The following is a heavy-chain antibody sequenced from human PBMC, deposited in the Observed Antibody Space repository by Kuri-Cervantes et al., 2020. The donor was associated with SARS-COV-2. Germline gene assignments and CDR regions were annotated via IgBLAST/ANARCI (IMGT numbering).Heavy chain of an antibody. CDR2: ISAYNGNT. Sequence: ASVKVSCKASGYTFTSYGISWVRQAPGQGLEWMGWISAYNGNTNYAQKLQGRVTMTTDTFTSTAYMELRSLRSDDTAVYYCVRHPRDYGDTHYYYYYYMDVWGKGTTVTVSS. CDR3: VRHPRDYGDTHYYYYYYMDV. CDR1: GYTFTSYG. D-gene: IGHD4-17*01. V-gene: IGHV1-18*01. J-gene: IGHJ6*03.